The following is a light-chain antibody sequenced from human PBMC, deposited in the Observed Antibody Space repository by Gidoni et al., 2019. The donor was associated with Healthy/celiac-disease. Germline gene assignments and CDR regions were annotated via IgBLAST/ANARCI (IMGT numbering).Light chain of an antibody. CDR2: DVS. J-gene: IGLJ2*01. CDR1: SSDVGGYNY. Sequence: QSALTQPASLSWSPGQSITISCTGTSSDVGGYNYVSWYQQHPGNAPKLMIYDVSNRPSGVSNRFSGSKSGNTASLTISGLQAEDEDDYYCSSYTSSSTLGVFGGGTKLTVL. CDR3: SSYTSSSTLGV. V-gene: IGLV2-14*03.